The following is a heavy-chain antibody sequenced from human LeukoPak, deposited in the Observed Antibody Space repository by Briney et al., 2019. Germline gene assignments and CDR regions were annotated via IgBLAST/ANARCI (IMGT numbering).Heavy chain of an antibody. CDR1: GFSFDDYA. CDR2: ISWDGSRT. D-gene: IGHD3-22*01. CDR3: ARFDDRIGSYSY. Sequence: GGSLRLSCAASGFSFDDYAMHWVRQAPGKGLEWVSLISWDGSRTFYGDSVKGRFTISRDNSRSALYLQMNSLRGDDTALYYCARFDDRIGSYSYWGQGTLVTVSS. J-gene: IGHJ4*02. V-gene: IGHV3-43D*03.